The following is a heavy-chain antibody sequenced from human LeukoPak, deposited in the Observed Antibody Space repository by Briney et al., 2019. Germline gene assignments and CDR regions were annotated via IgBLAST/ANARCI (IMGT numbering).Heavy chain of an antibody. CDR2: IKQDGSEK. CDR1: GSTFSSYW. D-gene: IGHD2-2*01. Sequence: GGSLRLSCATSGSTFSSYWMSWVRQAPGKGLEWVANIKQDGSEKYYVDSVKGRFTISRDNTKNSLYLQMNSLRAEDTAVYYCAREGYCSSISCYPNYYYYAMDVWGQGTTVTVSS. J-gene: IGHJ6*02. CDR3: AREGYCSSISCYPNYYYYAMDV. V-gene: IGHV3-7*01.